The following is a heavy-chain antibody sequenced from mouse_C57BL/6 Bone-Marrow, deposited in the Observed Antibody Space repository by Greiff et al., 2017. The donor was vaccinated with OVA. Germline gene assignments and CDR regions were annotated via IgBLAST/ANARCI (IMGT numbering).Heavy chain of an antibody. V-gene: IGHV1-59*01. CDR3: ARTGNFDY. Sequence: QVQLKQPGAELVRPGTSVKLSCKASGYTFTSYWMHWVKQRPGQGLEWIGVIDPSDSYTNYNQKFKGKATLTVDTSSSTAYMQLSSLTSEDSAVYYCARTGNFDYWGQGTTLTVSS. CDR2: IDPSDSYT. J-gene: IGHJ2*01. D-gene: IGHD4-1*01. CDR1: GYTFTSYW.